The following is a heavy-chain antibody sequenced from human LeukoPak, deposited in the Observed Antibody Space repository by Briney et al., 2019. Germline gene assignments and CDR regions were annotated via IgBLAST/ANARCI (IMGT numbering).Heavy chain of an antibody. CDR3: ARGGWELTNFDY. Sequence: SETLSLTCAVYGGSFSGYYWSWIRQPPGKGLEWIGEINHSGSTNYNPSLKSRVTISVDTSKNQFSLKLSSVTAAGTAVYYCARGGWELTNFDYWGQGTLVTVSS. D-gene: IGHD1-26*01. CDR1: GGSFSGYY. CDR2: INHSGST. J-gene: IGHJ4*02. V-gene: IGHV4-34*01.